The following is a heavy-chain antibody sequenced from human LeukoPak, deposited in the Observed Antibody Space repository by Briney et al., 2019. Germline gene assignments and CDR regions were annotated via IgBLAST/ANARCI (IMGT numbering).Heavy chain of an antibody. D-gene: IGHD2-21*01. J-gene: IGHJ6*03. V-gene: IGHV4-30-4*01. CDR1: GGSVNSDYYY. CDR3: ARDNRSRGDLSCMDV. CDR2: IYYSGST. Sequence: PSETLSLTCTVSGGSVNSDYYYWTWIRQPPGKGLEWIGYIYYSGSTYYNPSLKSRLTISVDTSKNQFSLKLSSVTAADTAVYYCARDNRSRGDLSCMDVWGKGTTVTVSS.